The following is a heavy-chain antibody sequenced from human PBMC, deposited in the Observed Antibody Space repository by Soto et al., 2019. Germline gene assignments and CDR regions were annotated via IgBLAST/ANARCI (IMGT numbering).Heavy chain of an antibody. CDR2: TYYRSKWYN. Sequence: QVQLQQSGPRLVKPSQTLSLTCAISGDSVSTNSATWDWIRQSPSIGLEWLGRTYYRSKWYNDSAVSVKGRITLNPDTSNNPLSLQLDSVTPDDTAVYYCARLIGDSWLDSWGQGTLVTVSS. V-gene: IGHV6-1*01. CDR3: ARLIGDSWLDS. J-gene: IGHJ5*01. CDR1: GDSVSTNSAT. D-gene: IGHD2-8*01.